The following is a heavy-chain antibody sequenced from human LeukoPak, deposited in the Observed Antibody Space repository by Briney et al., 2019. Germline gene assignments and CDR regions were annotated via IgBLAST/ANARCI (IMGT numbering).Heavy chain of an antibody. V-gene: IGHV1-69*05. CDR1: GYTFTSYG. J-gene: IGHJ3*02. D-gene: IGHD3-3*01. Sequence: ASVKVSCKASGYTFTSYGISWVRQAPGQGLEWMGGIIPIFGTANYAQKFQGRVTITTDESTSTAYMELSSLRSEDTAVYYCARARGYYDFWSGYLLDAFDIWGQGTMVTVSS. CDR2: IIPIFGTA. CDR3: ARARGYYDFWSGYLLDAFDI.